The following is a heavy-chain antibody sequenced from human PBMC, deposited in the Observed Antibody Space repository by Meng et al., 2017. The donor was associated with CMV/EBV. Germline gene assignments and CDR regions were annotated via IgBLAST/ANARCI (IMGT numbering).Heavy chain of an antibody. Sequence: QSTLKDRGPLVCNPTQPLPLTCTFSGSSLSTSGVGVGWIRQPPGKALEWLALIYWNDDKRYSPSLKSRLTITKDTSKNQVVLTMTNMDPVDTATYYCARIAAAGRFDYWGQGTLVTVSS. V-gene: IGHV2-5*01. CDR3: ARIAAAGRFDY. CDR2: IYWNDDK. J-gene: IGHJ4*02. CDR1: GSSLSTSGVG. D-gene: IGHD6-13*01.